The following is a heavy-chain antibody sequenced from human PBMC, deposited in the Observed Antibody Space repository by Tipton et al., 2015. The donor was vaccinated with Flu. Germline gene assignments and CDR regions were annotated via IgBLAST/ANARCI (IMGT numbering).Heavy chain of an antibody. CDR2: ISGSGGST. CDR3: AKVLSTIVVVPAANDY. CDR1: GFTFSSYA. D-gene: IGHD2-2*01. V-gene: IGHV3-23*01. J-gene: IGHJ4*02. Sequence: SLRLSCAASGFTFSSYAMSWVRQAPGKGLEWVSAISGSGGSTYYADSVKGRFTISRDNSKNTLYLQMNSLRAEDTAVYYCAKVLSTIVVVPAANDYWGQGTLVTVSS.